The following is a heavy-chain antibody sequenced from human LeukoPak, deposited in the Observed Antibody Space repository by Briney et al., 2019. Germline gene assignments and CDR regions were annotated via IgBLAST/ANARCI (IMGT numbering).Heavy chain of an antibody. CDR3: ARGFEGTSYSNWFDP. V-gene: IGHV4-34*01. Sequence: SETLSLTCAVYGGSFSGYDWSWIRQPPGKGLEWIGEINHSGSTNYNPSLKSRVTISVDTSKNQFSLKLSSVTAADTAVYYCARGFEGTSYSNWFDPWGQGTLVTVSS. D-gene: IGHD2-2*01. CDR1: GGSFSGYD. J-gene: IGHJ5*02. CDR2: INHSGST.